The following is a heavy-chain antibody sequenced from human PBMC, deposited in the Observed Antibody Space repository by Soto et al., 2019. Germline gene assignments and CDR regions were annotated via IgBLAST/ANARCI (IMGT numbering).Heavy chain of an antibody. CDR1: GGSFKSGSYY. V-gene: IGHV4-61*01. D-gene: IGHD3-10*01. CDR2: VYYTGRT. CDR3: ARARGDGTDY. J-gene: IGHJ4*02. Sequence: SETLSLTCTVSGGSFKSGSYYWSWVRQPPGKGLEWIGYVYYTGRTSYSPSLKSRVTISADTSKNQFSLILTSVTAADTAVYYCARARGDGTDYWGQGTLVTVSS.